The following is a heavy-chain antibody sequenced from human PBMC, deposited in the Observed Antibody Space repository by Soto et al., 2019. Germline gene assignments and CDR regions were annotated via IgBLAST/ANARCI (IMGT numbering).Heavy chain of an antibody. J-gene: IGHJ3*02. CDR1: GFTFSNYA. D-gene: IGHD4-17*01. V-gene: IGHV3-23*01. CDR2: IGSSGGTT. CDR3: GKDPNGDYIGAFDI. Sequence: GGSLRLSCAASGFTFSNYAMSWVRQAPGKGLEWVSGIGSSGGTTHLADSVKGRFTISRDNSKNTLYLQMNSLRVEDTAVYYCGKDPNGDYIGAFDIWGQGTMVTVSS.